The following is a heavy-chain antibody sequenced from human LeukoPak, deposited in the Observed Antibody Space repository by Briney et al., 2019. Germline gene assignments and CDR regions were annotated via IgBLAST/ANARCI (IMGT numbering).Heavy chain of an antibody. Sequence: PSETLSLTCAVYGGSFSGYYWSWIRQPPGKGLEWIGEINHSGSTNYNPSLKSRVTISVDTSKNQFSLKLSSVTAADTAVYYCARTGYSSGWYPRGRPFDYWGQGTLVTVSS. CDR3: ARTGYSSGWYPRGRPFDY. CDR1: GGSFSGYY. D-gene: IGHD6-19*01. CDR2: INHSGST. J-gene: IGHJ4*02. V-gene: IGHV4-34*01.